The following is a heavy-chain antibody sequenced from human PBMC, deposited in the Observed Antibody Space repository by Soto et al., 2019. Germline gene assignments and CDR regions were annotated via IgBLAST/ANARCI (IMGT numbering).Heavy chain of an antibody. V-gene: IGHV3-21*01. Sequence: EVQLVESGGGLVKPGGSLRLSCAASGFTFSSYSMNWVRQAPGQGLEWVSSISSSSSYIYYADSVKGRFTISRDNAKNSLYLQMNSLRAEDTAVYYCARAGIAAAGVGYWGQGTLVTVSS. CDR2: ISSSSSYI. CDR1: GFTFSSYS. J-gene: IGHJ4*02. CDR3: ARAGIAAAGVGY. D-gene: IGHD6-13*01.